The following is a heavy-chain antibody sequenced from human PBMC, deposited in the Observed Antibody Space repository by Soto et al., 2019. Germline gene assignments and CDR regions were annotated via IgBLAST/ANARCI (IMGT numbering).Heavy chain of an antibody. Sequence: SETLSLTCTVSGGSISSYYWSWIRQPPGKGLEWIGYIYYSGSTNYNPSLKSRVTISVDTSKNQFSLKLSSVTAADTAVYYCARGLWRDGYNWSSGSYLDDINFDYWGQGTLVTVSS. CDR3: ARGLWRDGYNWSSGSYLDDINFDY. V-gene: IGHV4-59*01. J-gene: IGHJ4*02. D-gene: IGHD1-26*01. CDR1: GGSISSYY. CDR2: IYYSGST.